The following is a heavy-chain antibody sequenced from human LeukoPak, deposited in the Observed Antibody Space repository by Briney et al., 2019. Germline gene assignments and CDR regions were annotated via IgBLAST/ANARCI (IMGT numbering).Heavy chain of an antibody. J-gene: IGHJ4*02. CDR2: ISSSSSYI. D-gene: IGHD3-10*01. CDR3: ASEIWFGELPMGGDY. Sequence: PGGSLRLSCAASGFNFSSYSMKWVRQAPGKGLEWLSSISSSSSYIYYADSVKGRFTISRDNAKNSLYLQMNSLRAEDTAVYYCASEIWFGELPMGGDYWGEGHLVTVSS. V-gene: IGHV3-21*01. CDR1: GFNFSSYS.